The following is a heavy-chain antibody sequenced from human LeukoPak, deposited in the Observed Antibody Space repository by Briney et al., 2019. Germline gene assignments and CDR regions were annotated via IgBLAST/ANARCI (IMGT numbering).Heavy chain of an antibody. CDR2: ISWNSGSI. CDR3: AKDWHYYASGSYDY. V-gene: IGHV3-9*03. J-gene: IGHJ4*02. D-gene: IGHD3-10*01. CDR1: GFTFSSYS. Sequence: PGGSLRLSCAASGFTFSSYSMNWVRQAPGKGLEWVSGISWNSGSIGYADSVKGRFTISRDNAKNSLYLEMNSLRAEDMALYYCAKDWHYYASGSYDYWGQGTLVTVSS.